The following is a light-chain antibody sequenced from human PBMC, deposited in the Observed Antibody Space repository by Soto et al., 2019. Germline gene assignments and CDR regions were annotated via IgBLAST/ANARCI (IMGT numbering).Light chain of an antibody. J-gene: IGKJ5*01. CDR1: QNINNY. V-gene: IGKV1-33*01. CDR3: QQYENLPT. Sequence: IQMTQSPSSLSASLGDRVTITFQASQNINNYLNWYQQKPGRDPTXLIYDASNLEAGVPSRFRGSGSGTDFTFTISRLQPEDIATYYCQQYENLPTFGQGTRLEIK. CDR2: DAS.